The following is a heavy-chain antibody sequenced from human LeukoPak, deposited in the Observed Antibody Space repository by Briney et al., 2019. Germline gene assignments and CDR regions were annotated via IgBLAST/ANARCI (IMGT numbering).Heavy chain of an antibody. CDR3: ARPPGIAAAWFDP. CDR2: IYYSGST. CDR1: GGSIINYY. J-gene: IGHJ5*02. D-gene: IGHD6-13*01. Sequence: SETLSLTCTVSGGSIINYYWGWLRQPPGKGLEWIGSIYYSGSTYYNPSLKSRVTISVDTSKNQFSLKLSSVTAADTAVYYCARPPGIAAAWFDPWGQGTLVTVFS. V-gene: IGHV4-39*01.